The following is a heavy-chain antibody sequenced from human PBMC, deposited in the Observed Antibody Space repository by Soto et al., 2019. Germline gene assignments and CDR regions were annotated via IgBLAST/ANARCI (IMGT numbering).Heavy chain of an antibody. CDR2: IRSKANSYAT. CDR3: TRSPPTLRFCSGGSCYSGSGAFDI. J-gene: IGHJ3*02. V-gene: IGHV3-73*01. Sequence: EVQLVESGGGLVQPGGSLKLSCAASGFTFSGSAMHWVRQASGKGLEWVGRIRSKANSYATAYAASVKGRFTISRDDSKNTAYLQMNSLKTEDTAVYYCTRSPPTLRFCSGGSCYSGSGAFDIWGQGTMVTVSS. D-gene: IGHD2-15*01. CDR1: GFTFSGSA.